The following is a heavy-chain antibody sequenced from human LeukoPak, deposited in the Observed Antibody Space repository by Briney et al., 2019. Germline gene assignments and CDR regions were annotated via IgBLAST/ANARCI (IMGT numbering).Heavy chain of an antibody. D-gene: IGHD3-22*01. V-gene: IGHV4-34*01. Sequence: SETVSLTCAVYVGTFSGHDWCWIRHPPWKGLEWIAEINHSGSTNYNPSLKSRVTISVDTSKNQFSLKLSSVTAADTAVYYCAREGRLLPPRTKYFQHWGQGTLVTVSS. CDR1: VGTFSGHD. CDR2: INHSGST. CDR3: AREGRLLPPRTKYFQH. J-gene: IGHJ1*01.